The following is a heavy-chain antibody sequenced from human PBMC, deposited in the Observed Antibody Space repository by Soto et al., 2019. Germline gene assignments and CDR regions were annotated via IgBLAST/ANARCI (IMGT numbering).Heavy chain of an antibody. Sequence: SETLSLTCSVSGGSISGYYWSWIRQTPEKGLEWIGYIYYSGSTNYNPSLKSRVTMLIDMSKNQFSLKLSSVTAADTAVYYCARSIAAAGYYYYGMDVWGQGTTVTVSS. J-gene: IGHJ6*02. CDR1: GGSISGYY. CDR3: ARSIAAAGYYYYGMDV. D-gene: IGHD6-13*01. CDR2: IYYSGST. V-gene: IGHV4-59*08.